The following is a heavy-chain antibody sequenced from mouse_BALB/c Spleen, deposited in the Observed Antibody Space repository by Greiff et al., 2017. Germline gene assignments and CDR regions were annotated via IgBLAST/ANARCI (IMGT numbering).Heavy chain of an antibody. V-gene: IGHV2-6-7*01. CDR2: IWGDGST. Sequence: VQGVESGPGLVAPSQSLSITCTVSGFSLTGYGVNWVRQPPGKGLEWLGMIWGDGSTDYNSALKSRLSISKDNSKSQVFLKMNSLQTDDTARYYCARDHGSSLSYFDYWGQGTTLTVSS. CDR1: GFSLTGYG. D-gene: IGHD1-1*01. CDR3: ARDHGSSLSYFDY. J-gene: IGHJ2*01.